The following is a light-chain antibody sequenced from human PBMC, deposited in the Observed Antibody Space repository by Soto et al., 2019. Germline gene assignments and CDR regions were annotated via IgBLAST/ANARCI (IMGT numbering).Light chain of an antibody. CDR1: SSDVGRYNL. CDR3: QSYHSSLSGREV. Sequence: QSALAQPASVSGSPGQSITISCTGTSSDVGRYNLVSWYQQHPDKAPKLLIYANNNRPSGVPDRFSGSKSGTSASLAITGLQAEDEADYYCQSYHSSLSGREVFGGGTKLTVL. J-gene: IGLJ2*01. CDR2: ANN. V-gene: IGLV2-14*02.